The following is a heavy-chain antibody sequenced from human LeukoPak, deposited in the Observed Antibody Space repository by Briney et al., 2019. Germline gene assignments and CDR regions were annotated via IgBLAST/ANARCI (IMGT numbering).Heavy chain of an antibody. V-gene: IGHV3-23*01. J-gene: IGHJ4*02. Sequence: GGSLRLSCAASGFTFSSYAMSWVRQAPGKGLEWVSAISGSGGSTYYADSVKGRFTISRDNSKNTLYLQMNSLRAEDTAVYYCANDGYGSGSHAIDYWGQGTLVTVSS. D-gene: IGHD3-10*01. CDR3: ANDGYGSGSHAIDY. CDR2: ISGSGGST. CDR1: GFTFSSYA.